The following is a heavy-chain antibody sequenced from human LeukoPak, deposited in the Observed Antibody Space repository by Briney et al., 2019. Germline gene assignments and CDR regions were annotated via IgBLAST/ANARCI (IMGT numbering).Heavy chain of an antibody. CDR1: GFTFNNYA. J-gene: IGHJ4*02. V-gene: IGHV3-48*03. CDR3: ARGQAAAGTGMDFDY. CDR2: ISSSGSTI. Sequence: GASLRLSCAASGFTFNNYAVNWVRQAPGKGLEWVSYISSSGSTIYYADSVKGRFTISRDNAKNSLYLQMNSLRAEDTAVYYCARGQAAAGTGMDFDYWGQGTLVTVSS. D-gene: IGHD6-13*01.